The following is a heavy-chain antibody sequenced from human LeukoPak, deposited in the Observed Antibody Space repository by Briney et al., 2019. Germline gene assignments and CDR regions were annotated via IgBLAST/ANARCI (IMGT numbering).Heavy chain of an antibody. Sequence: QPGASLRLSCAASGFSLSTYGVSWVRQPPGKGLEWVSGITGTGGSTYYADSVKGRFTVSRDTSKNTLYLQMSSLRAEDTAIYYCAKDHGTAVAGFYYWGQGTLVTVSS. V-gene: IGHV3-23*01. CDR2: ITGTGGST. D-gene: IGHD6-19*01. J-gene: IGHJ4*02. CDR3: AKDHGTAVAGFYY. CDR1: GFSLSTYG.